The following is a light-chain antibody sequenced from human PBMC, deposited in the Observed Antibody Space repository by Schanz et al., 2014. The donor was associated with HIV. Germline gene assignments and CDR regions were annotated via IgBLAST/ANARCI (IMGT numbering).Light chain of an antibody. Sequence: QSMLTQPPSVSAAPGQRVTISCSGHSYSIGNNFVSWFQQLPGTAPKLLIYDNYKRPSGIPDRFSGSKSGTSATLVITGLETGDEAHYYCGTWDSRMSVGFVFRSGTKLTVL. V-gene: IGLV1-51*01. CDR2: DNY. CDR1: SYSIGNNF. J-gene: IGLJ1*01. CDR3: GTWDSRMSVGFV.